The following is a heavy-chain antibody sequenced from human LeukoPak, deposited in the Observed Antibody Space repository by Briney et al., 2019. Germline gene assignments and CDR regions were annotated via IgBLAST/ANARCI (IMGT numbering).Heavy chain of an antibody. CDR2: INPNSGGT. J-gene: IGHJ4*02. D-gene: IGHD1-26*01. V-gene: IGHV1-2*02. CDR3: ARTFEWELQTFDY. Sequence: ASVKVSCKASGYTFTSYGISWVRQAPGQGLEWMGWINPNSGGTNYAQKFQGRVTMTRDTSISTAYMELSRLRSDDTAVYYCARTFEWELQTFDYWGQGTLVTVSS. CDR1: GYTFTSYG.